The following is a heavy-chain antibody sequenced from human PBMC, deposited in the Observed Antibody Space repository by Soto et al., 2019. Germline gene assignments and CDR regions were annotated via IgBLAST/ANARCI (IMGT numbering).Heavy chain of an antibody. V-gene: IGHV1-3*01. Sequence: QVQLVQSGPEVKKPGASVKVSCKASGYTFTSYGVHWVRQAPGQSLEWMGWVNAGNGKTIYSQRFQGRVSITRDTSASTAYMDMSSLRSEDTAVYYCARDECTNGVWYTSSARPWGQGTLVTVSS. J-gene: IGHJ5*02. D-gene: IGHD2-8*01. CDR3: ARDECTNGVWYTSSARP. CDR2: VNAGNGKT. CDR1: GYTFTSYG.